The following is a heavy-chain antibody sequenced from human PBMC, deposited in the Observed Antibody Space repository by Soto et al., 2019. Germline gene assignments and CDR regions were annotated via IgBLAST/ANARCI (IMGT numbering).Heavy chain of an antibody. V-gene: IGHV3-21*01. J-gene: IGHJ3*02. CDR2: ISSSSSYI. CDR1: GFTFSSYS. D-gene: IGHD3-22*01. Sequence: GGSLILSFAASGFTFSSYSMNWVRQFPGKGLEWVSSISSSSSYIYYADSVKGRFTISRDNAKNSLYLQMNSLRAEDTAVYYCAKYYYDSRNAFDIWGQGTMVTVSS. CDR3: AKYYYDSRNAFDI.